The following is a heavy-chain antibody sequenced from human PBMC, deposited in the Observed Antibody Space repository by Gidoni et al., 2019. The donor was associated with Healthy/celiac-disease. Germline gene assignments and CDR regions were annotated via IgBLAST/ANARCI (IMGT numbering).Heavy chain of an antibody. Sequence: EVQLLESGGGLVQPGGSLRLSCAASGFTFSSYAMSWVRQAPGKGLEWVSAISGSGGSTYYADSVKARFTISIDNSKNTLYLQMNSLRAEDTAVYYCAKGGAMIVVVITYFDYWGQGTLVTVSS. D-gene: IGHD3-22*01. CDR3: AKGGAMIVVVITYFDY. CDR1: GFTFSSYA. J-gene: IGHJ4*02. V-gene: IGHV3-23*01. CDR2: ISGSGGST.